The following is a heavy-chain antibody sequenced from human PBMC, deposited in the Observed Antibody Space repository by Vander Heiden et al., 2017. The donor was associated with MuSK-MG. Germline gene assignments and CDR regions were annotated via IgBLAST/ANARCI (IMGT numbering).Heavy chain of an antibody. Sequence: EVQLLESGGGLVQPGGSLRRSCAASGFTFRRYAMSWVRQDPGKGLEWVSAISGSGGSTYYADSVKGRFTISRDNSKNTLYLQMNSLRAEDTAVYYCAKPLYCSSTSCYAAAFDIWGQGTMVTVSS. CDR3: AKPLYCSSTSCYAAAFDI. CDR2: ISGSGGST. V-gene: IGHV3-23*01. CDR1: GFTFRRYA. D-gene: IGHD2-2*01. J-gene: IGHJ3*02.